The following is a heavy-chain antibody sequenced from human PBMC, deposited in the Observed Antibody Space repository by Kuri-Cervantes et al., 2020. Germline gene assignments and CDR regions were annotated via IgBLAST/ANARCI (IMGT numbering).Heavy chain of an antibody. V-gene: IGHV3-9*01. J-gene: IGHJ4*02. D-gene: IGHD5-18*01. CDR3: ASGNRYSYGYVGY. Sequence: SLKISCAASGFTFDDYAMHWVRQAPGKGLEWVSGISWNSGSIGYADSVKGRFTISRDNAKNSLYLQMNSLRAEDTAVYYCASGNRYSYGYVGYWGQGTLVTVSS. CDR2: ISWNSGSI. CDR1: GFTFDDYA.